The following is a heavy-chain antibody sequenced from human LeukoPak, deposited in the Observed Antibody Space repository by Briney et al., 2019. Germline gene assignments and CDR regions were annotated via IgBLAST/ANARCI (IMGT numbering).Heavy chain of an antibody. CDR3: ARHDHTWRQPYFDY. V-gene: IGHV4-59*08. CDR1: GGSISSSY. J-gene: IGHJ4*02. CDR2: IYYRGTT. Sequence: SETLSLTCTVSGGSISSSYWSWIRQPPGKGLEWIGYIYYRGTTNYNPSLKSRVTISVDTSKNQLSLKLSSVTAADTAVYYCARHDHTWRQPYFDYWGQGTLVTVSS. D-gene: IGHD3-16*01.